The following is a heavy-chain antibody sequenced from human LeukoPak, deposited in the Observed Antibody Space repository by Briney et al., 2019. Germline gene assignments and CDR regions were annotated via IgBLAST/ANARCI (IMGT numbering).Heavy chain of an antibody. J-gene: IGHJ3*02. Sequence: SQTLSLTCAVSGGSISSGGYSWSWIRQPPGKGLEWIGYIYHSGSTYYNPSLKSRVTISVDTSKNQFSLKLSSVTVADTAVYYCARLSYGDYDNDAFDIWGQGTTVTVSS. CDR3: ARLSYGDYDNDAFDI. V-gene: IGHV4-30-2*03. D-gene: IGHD4-17*01. CDR2: IYHSGST. CDR1: GGSISSGGYS.